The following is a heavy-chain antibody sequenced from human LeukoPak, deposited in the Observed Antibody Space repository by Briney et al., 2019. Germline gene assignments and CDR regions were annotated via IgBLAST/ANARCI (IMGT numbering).Heavy chain of an antibody. CDR2: ISYIGRT. CDR1: DDSFSSHY. CDR3: ARDLVTVTKGFDI. V-gene: IGHV4-59*11. Sequence: PSETLSLTCAVSDDSFSSHYWTWIRQPPGKGLELIGYISYIGRTNYNPSLKSRVTISIDTSKNQFSLKLTSVTAADTAVYYCARDLVTVTKGFDIWGQATMVSVSS. D-gene: IGHD4-17*01. J-gene: IGHJ3*02.